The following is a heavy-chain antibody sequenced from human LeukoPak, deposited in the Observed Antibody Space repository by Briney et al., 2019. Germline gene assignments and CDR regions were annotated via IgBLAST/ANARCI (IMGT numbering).Heavy chain of an antibody. CDR3: GRTGTTFIDY. V-gene: IGHV3-74*01. Sequence: SGRSLRLSCAASGFTFSSYWMHWVRQAPGKGLVWVSRINSDGSSTSYADPVKGRFTISRDNAKNTLYLQMNSLRAEDTAVYYCGRTGTTFIDYWGQGTLVTVSS. CDR1: GFTFSSYW. J-gene: IGHJ4*02. CDR2: INSDGSST. D-gene: IGHD1-1*01.